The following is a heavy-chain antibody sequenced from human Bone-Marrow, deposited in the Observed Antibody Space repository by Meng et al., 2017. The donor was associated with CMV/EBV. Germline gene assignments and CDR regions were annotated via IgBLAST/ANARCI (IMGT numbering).Heavy chain of an antibody. D-gene: IGHD6-19*01. J-gene: IGHJ3*01. Sequence: SVKVSCKASGGTFSSYAISWVRQAPGQGLEWMGGIIPIFGTANYAQKFQGRVTMTEDTSTDTDYMELSSLTSEDTAVYFCATAGIAVSGTAPDAFDVWGQGTMVTVSS. CDR2: IIPIFGTA. CDR3: ATAGIAVSGTAPDAFDV. V-gene: IGHV1-69*06. CDR1: GGTFSSYA.